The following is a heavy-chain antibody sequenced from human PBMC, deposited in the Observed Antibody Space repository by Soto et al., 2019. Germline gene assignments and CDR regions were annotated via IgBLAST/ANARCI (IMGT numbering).Heavy chain of an antibody. CDR3: AKDGRKVGATTGFDY. Sequence: GGSLRLSCAASGFTFSSYAMSWVRQAPGKGLEWVSAISGSGGSTYYADSVKGRFTISRDNSKNTLYLQMNSLRAEDTAVYYCAKDGRKVGATTGFDYWGQGTLVTVSS. CDR2: ISGSGGST. J-gene: IGHJ4*02. CDR1: GFTFSSYA. D-gene: IGHD1-26*01. V-gene: IGHV3-23*01.